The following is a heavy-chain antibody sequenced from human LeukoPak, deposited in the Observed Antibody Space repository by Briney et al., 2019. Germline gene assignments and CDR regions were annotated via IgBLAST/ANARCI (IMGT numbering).Heavy chain of an antibody. J-gene: IGHJ6*03. Sequence: GGSLRLSCGAYGFSISSYEMNWVRQAPGKGLEWVSHISSSGSTIWYADSVKGRFSISRDNAKNSLYLQMNSLRAEDTAVYYCARVELAPYYYYMDVWGKGTTVTVSS. CDR1: GFSISSYE. CDR2: ISSSGSTI. D-gene: IGHD1-7*01. V-gene: IGHV3-48*03. CDR3: ARVELAPYYYYMDV.